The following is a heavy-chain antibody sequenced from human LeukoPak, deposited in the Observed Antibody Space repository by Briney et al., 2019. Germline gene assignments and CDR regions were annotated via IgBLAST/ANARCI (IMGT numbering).Heavy chain of an antibody. J-gene: IGHJ5*02. Sequence: SETLSLTCTVSGVYISSYYWSWIRQPPGKGLEWIGYIYYSGSTNYNPSLKSRVTISVDTSKNQFSLKLSSVTAADTAVYYCARHSYSSSGDWFDPWGQGTLVTVSS. CDR2: IYYSGST. CDR3: ARHSYSSSGDWFDP. D-gene: IGHD6-13*01. V-gene: IGHV4-59*08. CDR1: GVYISSYY.